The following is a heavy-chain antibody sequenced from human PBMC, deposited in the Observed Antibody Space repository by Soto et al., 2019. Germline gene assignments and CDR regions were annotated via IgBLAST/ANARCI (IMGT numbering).Heavy chain of an antibody. J-gene: IGHJ3*02. CDR3: ASHIKSAYSNGYEAFDI. D-gene: IGHD5-18*01. Sequence: SETLSLTCSVSGGSISSSRYYWGWIRQPPEKGLQWIGSLYYSVHTYYNPSLKSRGTISADTSKNQFSLKLTSVTAADTAIYYCASHIKSAYSNGYEAFDIWGQGTMVTVSS. CDR1: GGSISSSRYY. V-gene: IGHV4-39*01. CDR2: LYYSVHT.